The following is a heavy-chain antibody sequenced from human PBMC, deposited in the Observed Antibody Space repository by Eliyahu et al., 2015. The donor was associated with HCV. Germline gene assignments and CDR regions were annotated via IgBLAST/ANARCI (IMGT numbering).Heavy chain of an antibody. CDR3: AGYQQRSKEGFFHYGMDV. V-gene: IGHV1-69*04. J-gene: IGHJ6*02. Sequence: QVQLVQSGAEVKKPGSSVKVSCKASGGTFSSYAISWVRQAPGQGLEWMGRIIPIFGIANYAQKFQGRVTITADKSTSTAYMELSSLRSEDTAVYYCAGYQQRSKEGFFHYGMDVWGQGTTVTVSS. CDR2: IIPIFGIA. D-gene: IGHD2-2*01. CDR1: GGTFSSYA.